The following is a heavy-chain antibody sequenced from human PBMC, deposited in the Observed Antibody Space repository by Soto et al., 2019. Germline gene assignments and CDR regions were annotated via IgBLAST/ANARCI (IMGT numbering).Heavy chain of an antibody. CDR3: AIYSSGWYPLDY. J-gene: IGHJ4*02. CDR1: GFTFSSYW. Sequence: GGSLRLSCAASGFTFSSYWMHWVRQAPGKGMVWVSHINSDGSSTSYADSVKGRFTISRDNSKNTLYLQMNSLRAEDSAVYYCAIYSSGWYPLDYWGQGTLVTVSS. D-gene: IGHD6-19*01. CDR2: INSDGSST. V-gene: IGHV3-74*01.